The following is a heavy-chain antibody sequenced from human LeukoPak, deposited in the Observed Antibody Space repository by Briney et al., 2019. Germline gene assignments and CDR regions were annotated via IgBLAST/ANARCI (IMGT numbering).Heavy chain of an antibody. V-gene: IGHV6-1*01. CDR1: GDSVSSNTAA. CDR2: THYWSTTWYI. D-gene: IGHD3-16*01. J-gene: IGHJ4*02. CDR3: TRGVRIGEVRYYDN. Sequence: SQTLSLTCVISGDSVSSNTAAWNWIRQSPSRGLEWLGRTHYWSTTWYIDYAVSVRSRVTINADTSKNQFSLQLNSVTPEDTAVYFCTRGVRIGEVRYYDNWGQGTQVTVSS.